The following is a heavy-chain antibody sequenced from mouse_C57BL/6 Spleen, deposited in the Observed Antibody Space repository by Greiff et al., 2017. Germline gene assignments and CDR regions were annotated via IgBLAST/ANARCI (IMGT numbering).Heavy chain of an antibody. CDR1: GFTFSDYG. CDR2: ISSGSSTI. D-gene: IGHD1-1*01. CDR3: ARRRYPAWFAY. V-gene: IGHV5-17*01. J-gene: IGHJ3*01. Sequence: EVQVVESGGGLVKPGGSQKLSCAASGFTFSDYGMHWVRQAPEKGLAWVAYISSGSSTIYYADTVKGRFTISRDNAKNTLFLQMTSLRSEDTAMYYCARRRYPAWFAYWGQGTLVTVSA.